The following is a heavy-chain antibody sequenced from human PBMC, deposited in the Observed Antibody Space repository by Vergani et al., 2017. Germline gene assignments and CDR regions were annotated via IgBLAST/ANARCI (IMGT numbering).Heavy chain of an antibody. V-gene: IGHV4-61*02. D-gene: IGHD3-10*01. CDR3: ARARARYYFDY. CDR2: IYTSGST. Sequence: QVQLQESGPGLVKPSQTLSLTCTVSGRSISSGSYYWSWIRQPAGKGLEWIGRIYTSGSTNYNPSLKSRVTMSVDTSKNQFSLKLSSVTAADTAVYYCARARARYYFDYWGQGTLVTVSS. J-gene: IGHJ4*02. CDR1: GRSISSGSYY.